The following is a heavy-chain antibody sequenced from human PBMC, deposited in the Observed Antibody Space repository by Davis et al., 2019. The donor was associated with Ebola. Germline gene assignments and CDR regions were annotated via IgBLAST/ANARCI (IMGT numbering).Heavy chain of an antibody. CDR1: GGSISSYY. V-gene: IGHV4-59*12. CDR2: IYHSGST. J-gene: IGHJ4*02. Sequence: SETLSLTCTVSGGSISSYYWSWIRQPPGKGLEWIGEIYHSGSTNYNPSLKSRVTISVDKSKNQFSLKLSSVTAADTAVYYCAREGYCSGGSCDFDYWGQGTLVTVSS. D-gene: IGHD2-15*01. CDR3: AREGYCSGGSCDFDY.